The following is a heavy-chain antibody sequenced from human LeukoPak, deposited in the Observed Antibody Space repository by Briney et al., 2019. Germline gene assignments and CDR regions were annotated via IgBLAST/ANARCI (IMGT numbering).Heavy chain of an antibody. D-gene: IGHD2-15*01. Sequence: ASVKVSCKASGYTFTSYDINWVRQATGQGLEWMGWMNSNSGNTGYAQKFQGRGTITRNTSISTAYTELSSLRSEDTAVYYCARRRAGAKDQRILRGMDVWGQGTTDTVSS. CDR2: MNSNSGNT. CDR3: ARRRAGAKDQRILRGMDV. CDR1: GYTFTSYD. V-gene: IGHV1-8*01. J-gene: IGHJ6*02.